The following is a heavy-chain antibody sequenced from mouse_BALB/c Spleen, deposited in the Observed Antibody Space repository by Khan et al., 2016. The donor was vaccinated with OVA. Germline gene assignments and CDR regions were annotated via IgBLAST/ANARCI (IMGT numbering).Heavy chain of an antibody. Sequence: QVRLQQSGAELAKPGASVKMSCKASGYTFTTYWMHWVKQRPGQGLEWIGYINPTSGYTDYNEKFKDRATLSAGKSSSTAYMQLSSLTSEDSAVYYCTRDRIDYWGQGTTLTVSS. CDR3: TRDRIDY. J-gene: IGHJ2*01. CDR2: INPTSGYT. CDR1: GYTFTTYW. V-gene: IGHV1-7*01.